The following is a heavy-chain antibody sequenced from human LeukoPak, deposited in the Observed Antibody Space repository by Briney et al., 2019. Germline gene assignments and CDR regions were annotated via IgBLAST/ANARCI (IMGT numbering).Heavy chain of an antibody. Sequence: SETLSLTCTVSGGSISRSSYYWGWIRQPPGKGLEWIGSIYYSGSTYYNPSLKSRVTISVDTSKNQFSLKLSSVTAADTAVYYCATNTANPNYEIDYWGQGTLVTVSS. CDR1: GGSISRSSYY. V-gene: IGHV4-39*01. J-gene: IGHJ4*02. CDR3: ATNTANPNYEIDY. CDR2: IYYSGST. D-gene: IGHD5-18*01.